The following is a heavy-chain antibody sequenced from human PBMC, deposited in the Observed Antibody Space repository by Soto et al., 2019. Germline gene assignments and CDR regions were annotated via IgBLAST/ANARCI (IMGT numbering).Heavy chain of an antibody. J-gene: IGHJ4*02. V-gene: IGHV4-61*01. CDR3: ARDQRDNYAWGPKGVFEQ. CDR1: GGPVSSRSYW. CDR2: LYYSGST. D-gene: IGHD3-16*01. Sequence: QVQLQESGPGLVKPSETLSLTCTVSGGPVSSRSYWWTWIRQAPGRGLEWIGSLYYSGSTQYNPSLTSRVCTSVETSKSQFSMTLTSVTAADTAVYYCARDQRDNYAWGPKGVFEQWGPGTLVTTSS.